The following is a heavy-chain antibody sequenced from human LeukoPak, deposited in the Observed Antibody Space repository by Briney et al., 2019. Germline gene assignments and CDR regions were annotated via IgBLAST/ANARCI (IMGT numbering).Heavy chain of an antibody. CDR1: GLTFSTQA. D-gene: IGHD3-10*02. J-gene: IGHJ5*02. CDR3: ASLGSGSYYNYVWFDP. V-gene: IGHV3-23*01. Sequence: GGSLRLSCAASGLTFSTQAMSWVRQAPGKGLEWVSSISDSSSGIYYADSVKGRFTISRDNSKSTLFLDMNSLRAEDTAVYYCASLGSGSYYNYVWFDPWGQGTLVTVSS. CDR2: ISDSSSGI.